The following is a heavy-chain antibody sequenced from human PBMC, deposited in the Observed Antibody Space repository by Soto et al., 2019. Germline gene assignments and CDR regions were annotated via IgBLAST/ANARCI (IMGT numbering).Heavy chain of an antibody. J-gene: IGHJ4*02. CDR3: AKAEGGIYYDDSGRFDY. CDR1: GFTFSTFG. Sequence: PGGSLRLSCEAPGFTFSTFGMHWVRQAPGKGLEWLAFISSDGSKKHYADSVKGRFTISRDDSKTTVYLQMNSLRPEDTAVYYCAKAEGGIYYDDSGRFDYWGQGTLVTSPQ. V-gene: IGHV3-30*18. D-gene: IGHD3-22*01. CDR2: ISSDGSKK.